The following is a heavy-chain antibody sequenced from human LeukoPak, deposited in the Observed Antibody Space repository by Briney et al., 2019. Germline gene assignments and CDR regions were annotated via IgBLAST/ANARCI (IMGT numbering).Heavy chain of an antibody. J-gene: IGHJ4*02. CDR3: ARGRSRMTTVTQYYFDY. V-gene: IGHV4-59*01. Sequence: PSETLSLTCTVSGASITSYYWSWIRQPAGKGLEWIGYIYYSGSTNYNPSLKSRVTISVDTSKSQFSLKLSSVTAADTAVYYCARGRSRMTTVTQYYFDYWGQGTLVTVSS. CDR2: IYYSGST. CDR1: GASITSYY. D-gene: IGHD4-17*01.